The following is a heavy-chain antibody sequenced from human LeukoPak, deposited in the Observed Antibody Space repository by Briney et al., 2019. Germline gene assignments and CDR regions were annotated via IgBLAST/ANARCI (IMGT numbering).Heavy chain of an antibody. V-gene: IGHV4-59*01. J-gene: IGHJ4*02. CDR3: ARRLYDSSGYYLDY. Sequence: SETLSLTCTVSGGSISSSYWSWIRQPPGKGLEWIGYIYHSGSSNYNPSLKSRVTISVDTSKNQFSLKVSSVTAADTAIYYCARRLYDSSGYYLDYWGQGTLVTVSS. CDR1: GGSISSSY. CDR2: IYHSGSS. D-gene: IGHD3-22*01.